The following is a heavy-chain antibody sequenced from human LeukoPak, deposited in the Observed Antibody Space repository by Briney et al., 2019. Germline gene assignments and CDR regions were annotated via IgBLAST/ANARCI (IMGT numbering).Heavy chain of an antibody. Sequence: GGSLRLPCAASGFTFSGYWMSWVRQAPGKGLEWVANINQDGSEKYYVDSVKGRFTISRDNAKNSLYLQMNSLRAEDTALYYCARGYRTNFDYWGQGTLVTVSS. V-gene: IGHV3-7*03. D-gene: IGHD1-7*01. J-gene: IGHJ4*02. CDR1: GFTFSGYW. CDR2: INQDGSEK. CDR3: ARGYRTNFDY.